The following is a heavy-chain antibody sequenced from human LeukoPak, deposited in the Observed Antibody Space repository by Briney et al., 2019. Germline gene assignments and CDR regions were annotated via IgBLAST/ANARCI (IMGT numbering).Heavy chain of an antibody. CDR1: GFTFSSYS. Sequence: KPGGSLRLSCAASGFTFSSYSMNWVRQAPGKGLEWVSSISSSSSYIYYADSVKGRFTISRDNAKNSLYLQMNSLRAEDTAVYYCARDQPIQKDIVVVVAARDDAFDIWGQGTMVTVSS. CDR3: ARDQPIQKDIVVVVAARDDAFDI. CDR2: ISSSSSYI. V-gene: IGHV3-21*01. D-gene: IGHD2-15*01. J-gene: IGHJ3*02.